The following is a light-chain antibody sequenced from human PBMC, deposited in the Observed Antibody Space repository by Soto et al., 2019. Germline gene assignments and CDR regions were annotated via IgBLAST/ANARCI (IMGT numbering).Light chain of an antibody. CDR2: GAS. J-gene: IGKJ2*01. CDR1: QSISNNY. CDR3: QQYVTSPYT. V-gene: IGKV3-20*01. Sequence: DIVLTQSPGTLSLSPGEAATLSCRASQSISNNYLAWYQQQPGQAPRLVIHGASSRATDIPDRFSGRGSGTDVTLTVSRLEPEDFAVYYCQQYVTSPYTFGPGTKLEI.